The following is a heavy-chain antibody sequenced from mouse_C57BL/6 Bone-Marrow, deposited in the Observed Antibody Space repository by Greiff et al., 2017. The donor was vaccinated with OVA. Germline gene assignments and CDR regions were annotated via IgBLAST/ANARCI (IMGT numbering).Heavy chain of an antibody. D-gene: IGHD2-4*01. Sequence: VQLQQSGAELVRPGASVKLSCTASGFNIKDYYMHWVKQRPEQGLEWIGRIDPEDGDAEYAPKCQGKATMTADTSSNTAYLQLSSLTSEDTAVYYCTPYDYDFAYWGQGTLVTVSA. CDR1: GFNIKDYY. CDR2: IDPEDGDA. J-gene: IGHJ3*01. CDR3: TPYDYDFAY. V-gene: IGHV14-1*01.